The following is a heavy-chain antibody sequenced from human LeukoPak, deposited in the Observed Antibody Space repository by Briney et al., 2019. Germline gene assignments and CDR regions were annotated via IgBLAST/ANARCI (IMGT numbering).Heavy chain of an antibody. D-gene: IGHD3-16*02. V-gene: IGHV2-5*05. CDR1: GFSLSTSGVG. Sequence: SGPTLVKPTQTLTLTCTFSGFSLSTSGVGVGWIRQPPGKALEWLALIYWDDDKRYGPSLKSRLTITKDTSKNQVVLTMTNMDPVDTATYYCAHRRYVWGSYRYKDYFDYWGQGTLVTVSS. J-gene: IGHJ4*02. CDR3: AHRRYVWGSYRYKDYFDY. CDR2: IYWDDDK.